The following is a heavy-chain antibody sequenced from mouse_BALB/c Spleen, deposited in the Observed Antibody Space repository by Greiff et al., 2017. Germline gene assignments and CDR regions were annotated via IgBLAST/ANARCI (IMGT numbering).Heavy chain of an antibody. D-gene: IGHD2-4*01. V-gene: IGHV5-6-5*01. Sequence: EVMLVESGGGLVKPGGSLKLSCAASGFTFSSYAMSWVRQTPEKRLEWVASISSGGSTYYPDSVKGRFTISRDNARNILYLQMSSLRSEDTAMYYCARNYELPWFAYWGQGTLVTVSA. CDR3: ARNYELPWFAY. CDR1: GFTFSSYA. J-gene: IGHJ3*01. CDR2: ISSGGST.